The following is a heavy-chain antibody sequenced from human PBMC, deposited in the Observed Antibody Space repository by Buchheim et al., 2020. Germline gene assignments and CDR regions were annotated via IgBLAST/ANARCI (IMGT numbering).Heavy chain of an antibody. CDR2: IIAYNGNT. CDR1: GYTFTSYG. Sequence: QVQLVQSGAEVKKPGASVKVSCKASGYTFTSYGISWVRQAPGQGLEWMGWIIAYNGNTNYAQKLQGRVTMTTDTSTSTAYMELRSLRSDDTAVYYCARAQTTVTTSGKSGYYYGMDVWGQGTT. CDR3: ARAQTTVTTSGKSGYYYGMDV. J-gene: IGHJ6*02. D-gene: IGHD4-11*01. V-gene: IGHV1-18*01.